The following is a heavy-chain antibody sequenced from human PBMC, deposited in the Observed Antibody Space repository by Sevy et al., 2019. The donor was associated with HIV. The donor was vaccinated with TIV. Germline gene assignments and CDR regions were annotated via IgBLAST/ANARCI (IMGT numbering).Heavy chain of an antibody. D-gene: IGHD3-16*01. V-gene: IGHV3-11*01. CDR3: VGRRYSPAYSWSYHFDY. CDR1: GFDFSDCY. CDR2: ISVSSSAK. J-gene: IGHJ4*02. Sequence: GGSLRLSCAASGFDFSDCYMNWIRQTPGKGLEWISYISVSSSAKYYTDSVKGRFAISRDNARNSLYLQMNSLRVEDTAVYFCVGRRYSPAYSWSYHFDYWGQGALVTVSS.